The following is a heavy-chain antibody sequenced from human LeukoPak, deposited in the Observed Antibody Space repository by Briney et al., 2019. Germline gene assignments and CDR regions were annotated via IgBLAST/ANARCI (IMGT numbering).Heavy chain of an antibody. CDR3: ARDVHGDYGSGWFDP. V-gene: IGHV1-69*05. CDR2: IMPLFGTA. D-gene: IGHD4-17*01. Sequence: ASVKVSCKTSGGTFNNSAISWVRQAPGQGLEWLGGIMPLFGTAGYAQKFRGRVTITKDESTRTVYLELTSLTSDDTAVYYCARDVHGDYGSGWFDPWGQGTLVSVSS. J-gene: IGHJ5*02. CDR1: GGTFNNSA.